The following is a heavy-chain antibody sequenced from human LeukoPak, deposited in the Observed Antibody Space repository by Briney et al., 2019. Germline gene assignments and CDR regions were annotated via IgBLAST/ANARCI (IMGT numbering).Heavy chain of an antibody. J-gene: IGHJ5*02. Sequence: QAGGSLRLSCAASGFTFSSYAMSWVRQAPGKGLEWVSAISGSGGSTYYADSVKGRFTISRDNSKNTLYLQMNSLRAEDTAVYYCAKNREYYDFWSGYLHSQFDPWGQGTLVTVSS. CDR3: AKNREYYDFWSGYLHSQFDP. CDR1: GFTFSSYA. V-gene: IGHV3-23*01. CDR2: ISGSGGST. D-gene: IGHD3-3*01.